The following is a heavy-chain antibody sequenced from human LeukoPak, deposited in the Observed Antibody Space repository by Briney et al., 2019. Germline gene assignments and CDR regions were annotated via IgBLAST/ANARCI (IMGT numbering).Heavy chain of an antibody. V-gene: IGHV4-59*01. CDR3: ARDLGSGSYLGGRPYYYYGMDV. Sequence: SETLSLTCTVSGGSISTYYWNWIRQSPGKGLEWIGNIYYSGSTNYNPSLKSRVTISVDTSKNQFSLKLSSVTAADTAVYYCARDLGSGSYLGGRPYYYYGMDVWGQGTTVTVSS. CDR1: GGSISTYY. J-gene: IGHJ6*02. CDR2: IYYSGST. D-gene: IGHD3-10*01.